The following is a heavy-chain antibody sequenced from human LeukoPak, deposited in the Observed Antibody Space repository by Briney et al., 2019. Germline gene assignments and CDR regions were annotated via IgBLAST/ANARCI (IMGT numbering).Heavy chain of an antibody. J-gene: IGHJ5*02. Sequence: ASVKVSCKASGYTFTSYDINWVRQATGQGLEWMGWMNPNSGNTGYAQKFQGRVTMTRNTSISTAYMELSSLRSEDTAVYYCARGPTHTLRNYNWFDPWGQGTLVTVSS. V-gene: IGHV1-8*01. CDR2: MNPNSGNT. D-gene: IGHD1-14*01. CDR3: ARGPTHTLRNYNWFDP. CDR1: GYTFTSYD.